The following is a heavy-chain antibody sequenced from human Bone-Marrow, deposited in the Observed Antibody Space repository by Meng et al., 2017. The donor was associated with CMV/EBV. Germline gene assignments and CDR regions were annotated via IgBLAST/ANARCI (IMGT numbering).Heavy chain of an antibody. CDR2: IYPGDSDT. D-gene: IGHD6-6*01. V-gene: IGHV5-51*01. CDR3: ARLESIAARQSAWAYDI. J-gene: IGHJ3*02. CDR1: GYSFTSYW. Sequence: GESLKISCKGSGYSFTSYWIGWVRQMPGKGLEWMGIIYPGDSDTRYSPSFQGQVTISADKSISTAYLQWSSLKASDTAMYYCARLESIAARQSAWAYDIWGQGTMDTVSS.